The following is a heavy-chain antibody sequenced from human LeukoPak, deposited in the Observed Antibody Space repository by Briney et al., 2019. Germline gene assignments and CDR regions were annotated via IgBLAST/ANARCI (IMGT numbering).Heavy chain of an antibody. CDR3: AKPAKTDYADY. J-gene: IGHJ4*02. CDR2: IIPIFGTA. CDR1: GGTFSSYA. Sequence: ASVKVSCKASGGTFSSYAISWVRQAPGQGLEWMGGIIPIFGTANYAQKFQGRVTITADKSTSTAYMELSSLRSEDTAVYYCAKPAKTDYADYWGQGTLVTVSS. D-gene: IGHD1-14*01. V-gene: IGHV1-69*06.